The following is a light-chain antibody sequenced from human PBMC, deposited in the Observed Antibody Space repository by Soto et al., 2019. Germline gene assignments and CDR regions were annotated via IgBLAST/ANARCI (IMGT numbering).Light chain of an antibody. CDR1: QRVSIW. CDR2: DAA. Sequence: DIQMTQSPSTLSTSVGCRVTITCRASQRVSIWLAWYQQKPGKAPRLLIYDAASLKTGVPSRFSGSGSGTNFTLPISSLQPDDFATYYCQYDSSFGQGTKVYIK. V-gene: IGKV1-5*01. J-gene: IGKJ2*01. CDR3: QYDSS.